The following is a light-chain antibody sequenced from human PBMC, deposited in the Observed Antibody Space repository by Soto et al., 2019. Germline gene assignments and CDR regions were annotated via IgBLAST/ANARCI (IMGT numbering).Light chain of an antibody. Sequence: EILLTQSPGTLSLSPGERASLSCRTSQSVGSTYLAWYQQKPGQAPRLLIYEASRRATGIPDRFSGSGSGTDFTLTISRLVPEDFAVYYCQQFGTSPRYTFGQGTKLEI. J-gene: IGKJ2*01. CDR3: QQFGTSPRYT. V-gene: IGKV3-20*01. CDR2: EAS. CDR1: QSVGSTY.